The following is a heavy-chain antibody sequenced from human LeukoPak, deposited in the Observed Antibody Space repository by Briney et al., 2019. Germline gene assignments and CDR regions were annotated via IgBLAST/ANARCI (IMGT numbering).Heavy chain of an antibody. D-gene: IGHD3-3*01. J-gene: IGHJ6*02. CDR2: ISSSSSYI. CDR3: ARDFAWGAPYYDFWSGPLDV. Sequence: PGGSLRLSCAASGFTFSSYSMNWVRQAPGKGLEWVSSISSSSSYIYYAVSVKGRFTISRDNAKNSLYLQMNSLRAEDTAVYYCARDFAWGAPYYDFWSGPLDVWGQGTTVTVSS. V-gene: IGHV3-21*01. CDR1: GFTFSSYS.